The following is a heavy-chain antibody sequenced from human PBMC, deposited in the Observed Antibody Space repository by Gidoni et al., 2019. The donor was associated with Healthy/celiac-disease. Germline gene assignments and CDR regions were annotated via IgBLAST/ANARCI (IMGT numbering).Heavy chain of an antibody. D-gene: IGHD3-9*01. J-gene: IGHJ4*02. CDR1: GFTFSSSV. CDR2: ISGSGGST. CDR3: AKDRRVLRYFDWLSLFDY. Sequence: EVQLLESGGGLVQPGGSLLLSCAASGFTFSSSVMSWVRQAPGKGLEWVSAISGSGGSTYYADSVKGRFTIYRDNSKNTLYLQRNSLRAEDTAVYYCAKDRRVLRYFDWLSLFDYWGQGTLVTVSS. V-gene: IGHV3-23*01.